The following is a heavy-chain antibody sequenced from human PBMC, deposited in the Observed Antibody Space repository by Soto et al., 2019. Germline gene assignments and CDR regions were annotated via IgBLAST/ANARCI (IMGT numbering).Heavy chain of an antibody. Sequence: QVQLVQSGAEVKKPGSSVKVSCKASGGTFSSYTISWVRQAPGQGLEWMGRIIPILGIANYAQKFQGRVTIXVDKATSTAYMELSSLRSEDTAVYYCARADGDESDYWGQGTLVTVSS. D-gene: IGHD7-27*01. V-gene: IGHV1-69*02. CDR1: GGTFSSYT. J-gene: IGHJ4*02. CDR2: IIPILGIA. CDR3: ARADGDESDY.